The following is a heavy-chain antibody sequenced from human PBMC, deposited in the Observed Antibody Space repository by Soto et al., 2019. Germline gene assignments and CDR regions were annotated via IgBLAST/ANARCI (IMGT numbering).Heavy chain of an antibody. D-gene: IGHD1-7*01. CDR2: ISTYIGNT. J-gene: IGHJ6*02. Sequence: ASVKVSCKASGYTFASYGISWVRQAPGQGLEWMGWISTYIGNTKHAKRVQGRVTMTTDTSTTTAYMELRSLRSDDTAVYYCARDRSKWYYGQSDYYKYVMDVWGQGTTVTVSS. CDR3: ARDRSKWYYGQSDYYKYVMDV. V-gene: IGHV1-18*04. CDR1: GYTFASYG.